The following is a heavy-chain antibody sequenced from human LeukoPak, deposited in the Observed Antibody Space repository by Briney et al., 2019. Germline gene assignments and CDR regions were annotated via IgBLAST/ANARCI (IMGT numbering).Heavy chain of an antibody. CDR3: ARFRLSNYDILTGYYYYFDY. J-gene: IGHJ4*02. V-gene: IGHV3-21*01. Sequence: GGSLRLSCAASGFTFSSYSMNWVRQAPGKGLEWVSSIAGSGGYIYYADSVKGRFTISRDNAKNSLYLQMNSLRAEDTAVYYCARFRLSNYDILTGYYYYFDYWGQGTPVTVSS. CDR2: IAGSGGYI. D-gene: IGHD3-9*01. CDR1: GFTFSSYS.